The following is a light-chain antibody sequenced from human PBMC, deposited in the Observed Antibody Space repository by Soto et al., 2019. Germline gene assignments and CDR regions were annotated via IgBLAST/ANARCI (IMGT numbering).Light chain of an antibody. CDR2: SAS. J-gene: IGKJ4*01. CDR3: QQYSSSPLT. Sequence: EIVLTQSPVTLSLSPGERAALSCRASQRVSKSNIGWYQQKPGQAPRLLIHSASSRATGIPDRFSGSGSGTDFTLTISRLEPEDFAVYYCQQYSSSPLTFGGGTKVDIK. V-gene: IGKV3-20*01. CDR1: QRVSKSN.